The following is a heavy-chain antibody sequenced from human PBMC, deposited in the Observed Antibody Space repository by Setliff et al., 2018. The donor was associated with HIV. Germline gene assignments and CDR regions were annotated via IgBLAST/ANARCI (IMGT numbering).Heavy chain of an antibody. CDR1: GGTFSSYA. CDR3: ATSPRGTYYDILSGRTRVWFDP. J-gene: IGHJ5*02. CDR2: IIPIYCTP. Sequence: RASVKVSCKSSGGTFSSYAITWVRQAPGQGPEWMRGIIPIYCTPNYAQRFQGRVTITADESTSTPYMDLSSLTSDDTAVYYCATSPRGTYYDILSGRTRVWFDPWGQGTLVTVSS. D-gene: IGHD3-9*01. V-gene: IGHV1-69*13.